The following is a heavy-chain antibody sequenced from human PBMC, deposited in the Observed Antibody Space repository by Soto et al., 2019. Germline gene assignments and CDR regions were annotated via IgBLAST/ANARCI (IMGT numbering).Heavy chain of an antibody. D-gene: IGHD5-18*01. CDR2: IYYSWTT. CDR3: ARAYSYGFPFDP. J-gene: IGHJ5*02. Sequence: SETLSLTCTVSGGSISSTNYYWCWIRQPPGKGLEWIGSIYYSWTTYYNPSLKSRVTISVDTSKNQFSLKLSSVTAADTAVYYCARAYSYGFPFDPWGQGTLVTVSS. V-gene: IGHV4-39*07. CDR1: GGSISSTNYY.